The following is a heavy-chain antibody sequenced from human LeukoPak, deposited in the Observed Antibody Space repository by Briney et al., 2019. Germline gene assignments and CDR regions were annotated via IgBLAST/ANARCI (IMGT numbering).Heavy chain of an antibody. CDR1: GFTFSSSA. CDR3: ARSPGGRYGSSGYFDY. Sequence: GGSLRLSCAASGFTFSSSAMHWVRQAPGKGLEWVAVISYDGSNKYYADSVKGRFTISRDNSKNTLYLEMNSLRAEDTAVYYCARSPGGRYGSSGYFDYWGQGTLVTVSS. CDR2: ISYDGSNK. J-gene: IGHJ4*02. D-gene: IGHD2-8*02. V-gene: IGHV3-30-3*01.